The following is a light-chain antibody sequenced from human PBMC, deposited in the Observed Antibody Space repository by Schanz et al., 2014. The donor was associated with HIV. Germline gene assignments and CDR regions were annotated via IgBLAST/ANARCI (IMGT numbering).Light chain of an antibody. J-gene: IGKJ2*01. V-gene: IGKV1-39*01. CDR3: QQTYIVTPYT. CDR2: DAS. CDR1: QSISSD. Sequence: DIQMTQSPSTLSASVGDRVSIICRSSQSISSDLAWYQQKPGKAPQLLIYDASLLHTGVPSRFSGSGSGTHFTLTITSLLFEDFATYYCQQTYIVTPYTFGQGTKVE.